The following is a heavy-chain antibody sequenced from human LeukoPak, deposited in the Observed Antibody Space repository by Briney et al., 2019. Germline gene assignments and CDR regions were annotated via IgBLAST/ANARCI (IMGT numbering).Heavy chain of an antibody. CDR2: INPSGGST. CDR1: GHTFTSYY. J-gene: IGHJ4*02. Sequence: ASVKVSCKASGHTFTSYYMHWVRQAPGQGLEWMGIINPSGGSTSYAQKFQGRVTMTRDTSTSTVYMELSSLRSEDTAVYYCARGRGFLEWLHTPDGRELADYWGQGTLVTVSS. CDR3: ARGRGFLEWLHTPDGRELADY. D-gene: IGHD3-3*01. V-gene: IGHV1-46*01.